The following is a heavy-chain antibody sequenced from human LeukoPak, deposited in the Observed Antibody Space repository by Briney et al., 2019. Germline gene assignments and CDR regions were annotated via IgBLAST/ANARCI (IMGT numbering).Heavy chain of an antibody. V-gene: IGHV3-53*01. J-gene: IGHJ4*02. CDR3: ATRYIFDYLGY. D-gene: IGHD3-16*01. CDR1: GFTVSSNA. CDR2: IYGGGST. Sequence: GGSLRLSCAASGFTVSSNAMSWVRQAPGKGLEWVSTIYGGGSTYYADSVKGRFTISRGNSKNTLYLQMNSLRAEDTAVYYCATRYIFDYLGYWGQGTLVTVSS.